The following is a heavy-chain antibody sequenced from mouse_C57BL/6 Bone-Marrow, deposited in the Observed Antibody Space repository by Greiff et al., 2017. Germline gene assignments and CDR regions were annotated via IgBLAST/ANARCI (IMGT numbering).Heavy chain of an antibody. D-gene: IGHD2-5*01. CDR2: IHPNSGST. CDR3: ARDYSNYERAMDY. Sequence: VQLQQPGAELVKPGASVKLSCKASGYAFTSYWMHWVKQRPGQGLEWIGMIHPNSGSTNYNEKFKSKATLTVDKSSSTAYMQLSSLTSEDSAVYYCARDYSNYERAMDYWGQGTSVTVSS. CDR1: GYAFTSYW. V-gene: IGHV1-64*01. J-gene: IGHJ4*01.